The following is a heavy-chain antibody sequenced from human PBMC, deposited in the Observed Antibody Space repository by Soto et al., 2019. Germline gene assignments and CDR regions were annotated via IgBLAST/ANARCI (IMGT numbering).Heavy chain of an antibody. CDR3: ARDRGIFGVVNWFDP. Sequence: PGGSLRLSXAASGFPFSSYAMHWVRHAPGKGLEWVAVISYDGSNKYYADSVKGRFTISRDNSKNTLYPQMNSLRAEDTAVYYCARDRGIFGVVNWFDPWGQGTLVTVSS. V-gene: IGHV3-30-3*01. CDR2: ISYDGSNK. CDR1: GFPFSSYA. D-gene: IGHD3-3*01. J-gene: IGHJ5*02.